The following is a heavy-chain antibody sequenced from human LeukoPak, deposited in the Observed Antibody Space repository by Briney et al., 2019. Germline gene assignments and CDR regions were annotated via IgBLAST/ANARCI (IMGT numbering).Heavy chain of an antibody. D-gene: IGHD2-15*01. CDR1: GFTFSGYS. CDR3: ARERGLGGAFDI. J-gene: IGHJ3*02. V-gene: IGHV3-21*01. CDR2: ISSSSSYI. Sequence: GGSLRLSCAASGFTFSGYSMNWVRQAPGKGLEWVSSISSSSSYIYYADSVKGRFTISRDNAKNSLYLQMNSLRAEDTAVYYCARERGLGGAFDIWGQGTMVTVSS.